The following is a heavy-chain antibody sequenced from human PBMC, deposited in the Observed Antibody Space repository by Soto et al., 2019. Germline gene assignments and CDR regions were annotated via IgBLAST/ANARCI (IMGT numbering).Heavy chain of an antibody. J-gene: IGHJ4*02. D-gene: IGHD4-17*01. CDR1: GFSLSTSGVG. CDR3: AHLLRDTGDYVLLVEY. V-gene: IGHV2-5*02. CDR2: IYWDDDK. Sequence: SGPTLVNPTQTLTLTCTFSGFSLSTSGVGVGWIRQPPGKALEWLALIYWDDDKRYSPSLKSRLTITKDTSKNQVVLTMTNMDPVDTATYYCAHLLRDTGDYVLLVEYWGQGTLVTVSS.